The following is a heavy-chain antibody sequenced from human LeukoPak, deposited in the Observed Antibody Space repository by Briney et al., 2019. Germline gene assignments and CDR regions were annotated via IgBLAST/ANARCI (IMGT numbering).Heavy chain of an antibody. V-gene: IGHV3-30*02. CDR1: GFTFSKYG. D-gene: IGHD6-13*01. Sequence: GGSLRLSCAASGFTFSKYGIHWVRQAPGKGLEWVAVIWYDGRTKYYADSVKGRFTISRDNSKNTLYLQMNSLRAEDTAVYYCAKEKGIAAAGTDYYYGMDVWGQGTTVTVSS. CDR2: IWYDGRTK. CDR3: AKEKGIAAAGTDYYYGMDV. J-gene: IGHJ6*02.